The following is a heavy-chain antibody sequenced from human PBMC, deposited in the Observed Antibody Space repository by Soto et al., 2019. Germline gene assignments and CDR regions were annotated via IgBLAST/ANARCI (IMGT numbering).Heavy chain of an antibody. V-gene: IGHV3-33*01. CDR2: IWDGGNTN. J-gene: IGHJ4*02. D-gene: IGHD5-12*01. CDR1: GFTFHSYG. CDR3: AVNLYSGHWAPVRD. Sequence: QVQLVESGGGVVQPGRSLRLSCATPGFTFHSYGMHWVRQAPGKGLEWVAVIWDGGNTNYNADSVKGRFTISRDISKNTLYLQMTSLRAEDTAVYYCAVNLYSGHWAPVRDWGQGTQVTVSS.